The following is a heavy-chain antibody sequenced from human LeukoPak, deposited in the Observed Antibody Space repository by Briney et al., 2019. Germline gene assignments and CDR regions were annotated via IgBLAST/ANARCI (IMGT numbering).Heavy chain of an antibody. Sequence: GGSLRLSCAASGFTFSSYSMNWVGQAPGKGLEWVSSISSSSSYIYYADSVKGRFTIPRDNAKNSLYLQMNSLRAEDAAVYYCARGGKCQLLSPRTYYFDYWGQGTLVTVSS. J-gene: IGHJ4*02. V-gene: IGHV3-21*01. CDR3: ARGGKCQLLSPRTYYFDY. CDR2: ISSSSSYI. CDR1: GFTFSSYS. D-gene: IGHD2-2*01.